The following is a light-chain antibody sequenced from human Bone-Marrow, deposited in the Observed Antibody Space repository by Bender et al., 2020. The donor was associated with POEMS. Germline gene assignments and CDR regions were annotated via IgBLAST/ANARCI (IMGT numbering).Light chain of an antibody. CDR2: KDS. V-gene: IGLV3-25*03. CDR1: ALPKQY. J-gene: IGLJ2*01. CDR3: VSYTSSSTLI. Sequence: SYVLTQPPSVSVSPGQTAKITCSGDALPKQYAYWYQQKPGQAPVVVIYKDSERASGIPERFSGSTSGTTVTLTISGVQAEDEADYYCVSYTSSSTLIFGGGTKLTVL.